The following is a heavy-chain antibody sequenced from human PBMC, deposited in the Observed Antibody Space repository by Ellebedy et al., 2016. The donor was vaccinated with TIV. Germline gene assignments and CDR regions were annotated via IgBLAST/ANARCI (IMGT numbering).Heavy chain of an antibody. J-gene: IGHJ5*02. Sequence: SQTLSLTCGVSGGQFSGYNYTWLRQSSGKGLEWIGTIYYSGSTYYNPSLKSRVTISADTSRNQFSLRLSSVTAADTAVYYCARWFGELLYVRWFDPWGQGTLVTVSS. CDR3: ARWFGELLYVRWFDP. CDR1: GGQFSGYN. V-gene: IGHV4-59*05. CDR2: IYYSGST. D-gene: IGHD3-10*01.